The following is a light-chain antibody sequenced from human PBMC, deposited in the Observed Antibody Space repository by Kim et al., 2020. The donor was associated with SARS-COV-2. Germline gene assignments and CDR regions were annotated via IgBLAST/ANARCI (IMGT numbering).Light chain of an antibody. V-gene: IGLV3-19*01. CDR3: NSRDRSDMV. Sequence: LGQAVRNTCQGDSLGSYCASCYKKKPRQAPVVVIYGKNHRPSGIPHRFAGARQGNTASLAITGAKTEDGADYYCNSRDRSDMVFGGGTQLTVL. J-gene: IGLJ2*01. CDR1: SLGSYC. CDR2: GKN.